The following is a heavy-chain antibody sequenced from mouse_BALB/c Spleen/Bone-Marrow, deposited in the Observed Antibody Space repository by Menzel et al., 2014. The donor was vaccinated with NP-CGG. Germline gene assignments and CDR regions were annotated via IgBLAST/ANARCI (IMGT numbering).Heavy chain of an antibody. CDR2: ISSGSSTI. J-gene: IGHJ4*01. CDR1: GFTFSNFG. CDR3: ARGGKGYAMDY. D-gene: IGHD1-1*02. Sequence: EVQGVESGGGLVQPGGSRKLSCAASGFTFSNFGMHWVRQAPEKGLEWVAYISSGSSTIYYADTVKGRFTTSRDNPKNTLFLQMTSLRSEDTAMYYCARGGKGYAMDYWGQGTSVTVSS. V-gene: IGHV5-17*02.